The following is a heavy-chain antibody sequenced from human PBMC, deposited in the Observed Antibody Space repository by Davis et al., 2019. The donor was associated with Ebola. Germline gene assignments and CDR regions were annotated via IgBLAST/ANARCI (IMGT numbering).Heavy chain of an antibody. Sequence: SETLSLTCAVYGGSFSGYYWSWIRQPPGKGLEWIGYIYHSGRTYYNPSLKSRVTISVDRSKNQFSLKLSSVTAADTAVYYCARGHWSGYYFDYWGQGTLVTVTS. CDR2: IYHSGRT. CDR1: GGSFSGYY. J-gene: IGHJ4*02. V-gene: IGHV4-34*01. D-gene: IGHD3-3*01. CDR3: ARGHWSGYYFDY.